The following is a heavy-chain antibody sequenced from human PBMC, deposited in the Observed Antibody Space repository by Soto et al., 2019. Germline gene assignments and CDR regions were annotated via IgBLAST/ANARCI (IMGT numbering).Heavy chain of an antibody. D-gene: IGHD3-3*01. Sequence: GGSLRLSCAASGFTFSNAWMSWVRQAPGKGLEWVGRIKSKTDGGTTDYAAPVKGRFTISRDDSKNTLYLQMNSLKTEDTAVYYCTTDFSIFDAYYYMDVWGKGTTVTVS. J-gene: IGHJ6*03. V-gene: IGHV3-15*01. CDR3: TTDFSIFDAYYYMDV. CDR2: IKSKTDGGTT. CDR1: GFTFSNAW.